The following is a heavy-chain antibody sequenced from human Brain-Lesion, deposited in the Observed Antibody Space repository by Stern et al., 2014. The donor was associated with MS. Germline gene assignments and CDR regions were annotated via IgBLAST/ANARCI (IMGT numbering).Heavy chain of an antibody. CDR3: ARDITGSSAYFAY. Sequence: EVQLVESGGDLVQPGRSLRLSCAAFGFPFDDYAMHWVRHAPGKGLEWVAGISWNSGTIGYADSVKGRFTTSRDNAYSSLYLQMNSLRPEDTALYYCARDITGSSAYFAYWGQGTLVTVSS. V-gene: IGHV3-9*01. CDR1: GFPFDDYA. J-gene: IGHJ4*02. D-gene: IGHD1-14*01. CDR2: ISWNSGTI.